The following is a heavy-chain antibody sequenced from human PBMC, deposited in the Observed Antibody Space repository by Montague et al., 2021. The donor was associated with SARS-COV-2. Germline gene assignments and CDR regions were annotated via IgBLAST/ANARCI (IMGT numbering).Heavy chain of an antibody. D-gene: IGHD2-15*01. CDR2: IHHGGST. J-gene: IGHJ6*03. CDR1: GGSFSTYS. V-gene: IGHV4-34*01. CDR3: ARLGDGVVPSPIFGVGPYYSYYYMDV. Sequence: SETLSLTCAVHGGSFSTYSWNWIRQPPGKGLEWIGEIHHGGSTNYNPSLKSRVTISADTSKNQFSLKLTSVAAADTAVYYCARLGDGVVPSPIFGVGPYYSYYYMDVWGKGTMVTVSS.